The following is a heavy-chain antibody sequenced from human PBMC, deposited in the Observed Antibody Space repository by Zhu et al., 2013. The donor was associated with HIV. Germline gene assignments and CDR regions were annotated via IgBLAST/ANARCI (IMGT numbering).Heavy chain of an antibody. CDR2: IYYSGST. CDR3: ARVPRRRQLPDY. V-gene: IGHV4-61*01. J-gene: IGHJ4*02. CDR1: GGSVSSGSYY. Sequence: VQLQESGPGLVKPSETLSLTCTVSGGSVSSGSYYWSWTRQPPGKGLEWIGYIYYSGSTNYNPSLKSRVTISVDTSKNQFSLKLSSVTAADTAVYYCARVPRRRQLPDYWGQGTLVTVSS. D-gene: IGHD1-26*01.